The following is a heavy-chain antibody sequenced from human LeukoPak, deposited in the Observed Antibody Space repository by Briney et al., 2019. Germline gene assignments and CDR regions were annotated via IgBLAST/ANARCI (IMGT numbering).Heavy chain of an antibody. D-gene: IGHD2-15*01. CDR2: INHSGST. CDR3: AGPGCSGVSCNGNRDV. V-gene: IGHV4-34*01. CDR1: GGSFSGYY. Sequence: SETLSLTCAVYGGSFSGYYWSWIRQPPGKGLEWIGEINHSGSTNYNPSLKSRVTISVDTSKNQFSLKLSSVTAADTAVYYCAGPGCSGVSCNGNRDVWAKGTTDPVPS. J-gene: IGHJ6*03.